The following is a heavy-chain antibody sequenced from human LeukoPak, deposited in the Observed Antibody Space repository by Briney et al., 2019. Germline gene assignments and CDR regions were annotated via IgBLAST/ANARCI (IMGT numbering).Heavy chain of an antibody. Sequence: PSETLSLTCTVSGASINSHYWSWVRQSPGKGLEWIGHIFYSGTTSYNPSVRSRVTILVDRSTKQFSLKLTSVTTADTAVYYCARGSGYSLTHSWGQGILVTVSS. CDR1: GASINSHY. V-gene: IGHV4-59*11. CDR2: IFYSGTT. D-gene: IGHD5-12*01. J-gene: IGHJ4*02. CDR3: ARGSGYSLTHS.